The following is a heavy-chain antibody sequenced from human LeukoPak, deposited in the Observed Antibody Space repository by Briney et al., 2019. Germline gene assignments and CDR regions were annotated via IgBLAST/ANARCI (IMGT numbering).Heavy chain of an antibody. CDR2: ISSSSSTI. Sequence: GGSLRLSCAASGFTFSSYGMHWVRQAPGKGLEWVSYISSSSSTIYYADSVKGRFTISRDNAKNSLYLQMNSLRAEDTAVYYCARDSSVAFDYWGQGTLVTVSS. CDR1: GFTFSSYG. V-gene: IGHV3-48*01. D-gene: IGHD2-15*01. CDR3: ARDSSVAFDY. J-gene: IGHJ4*02.